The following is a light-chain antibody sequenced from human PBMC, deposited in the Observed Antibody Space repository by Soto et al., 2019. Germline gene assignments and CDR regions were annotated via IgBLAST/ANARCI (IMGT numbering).Light chain of an antibody. V-gene: IGKV1-5*01. CDR1: QSISSW. J-gene: IGKJ5*01. CDR3: QQLHDYPIT. CDR2: AAS. Sequence: DIQMTQSPSTLSASVGDRVTITCRASQSISSWLAWYQQKPGKAPKLLIYAASSLQSGVPSRFSGSGSGTDFALTINSLQPEDFATYYCQQLHDYPITFGQGTRLEIK.